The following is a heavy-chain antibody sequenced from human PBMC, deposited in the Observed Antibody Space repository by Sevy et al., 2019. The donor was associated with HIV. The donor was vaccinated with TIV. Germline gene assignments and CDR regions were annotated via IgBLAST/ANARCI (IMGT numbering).Heavy chain of an antibody. Sequence: GGSLRLSCAASGFTSSSYGMHWVRQAPGKGLEWVAVIWYDGSNKYYADSVKGRFTISRDNSKNTLYLQMNSLRAEDTAVYYCARDPVYYGSGSYVDNYYGMDVWGQGTTVTVSS. V-gene: IGHV3-33*01. J-gene: IGHJ6*02. D-gene: IGHD3-10*01. CDR3: ARDPVYYGSGSYVDNYYGMDV. CDR2: IWYDGSNK. CDR1: GFTSSSYG.